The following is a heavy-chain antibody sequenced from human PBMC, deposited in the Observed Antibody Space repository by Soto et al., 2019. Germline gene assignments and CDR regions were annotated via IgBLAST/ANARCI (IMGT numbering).Heavy chain of an antibody. J-gene: IGHJ4*02. CDR3: ARLEGLATISYYFDF. CDR2: IYYSGST. CDR1: GGSISSSSYY. V-gene: IGHV4-39*01. Sequence: SETLCLTCTVSGGSISSSSYYWGWIRQPPGKGLEWIGSIYYSGSTYYNPSLKSRVTISVDTSKNQFSLKLNSVTAADSAVYFCARLEGLATISYYFDFWGPGALVTVSS. D-gene: IGHD3-9*01.